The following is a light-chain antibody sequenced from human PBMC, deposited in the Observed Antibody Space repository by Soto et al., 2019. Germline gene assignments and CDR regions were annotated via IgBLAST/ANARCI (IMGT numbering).Light chain of an antibody. CDR2: GAS. CDR1: QSVSSNS. V-gene: IGKV3-20*01. J-gene: IGKJ1*01. CDR3: QHYGTSPWT. Sequence: ETVLTQSPGTLSLSPGERATLSCRASQSVSSNSLAWFQQKPGQAPRLLIFGASSRATGIPDRFSGSGSGTAFTPPIGRLAPEDFAVYYCQHYGTSPWTFGQGTKVEIK.